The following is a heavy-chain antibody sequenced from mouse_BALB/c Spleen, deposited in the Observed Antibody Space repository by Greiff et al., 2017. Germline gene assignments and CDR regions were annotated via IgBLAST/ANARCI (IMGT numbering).Heavy chain of an antibody. Sequence: EVMLVESGGGLVKPGGSLKLSCAASGFTFSSYAMSWVRQSPEKRLEWVAEISSGGSYTYYPDTVTGRFTISRDNAKNTLYLEMSSLRSEDTAMYYCARTYYGNSYFDYWGQGTTLTVSS. V-gene: IGHV5-9-4*01. J-gene: IGHJ2*01. D-gene: IGHD2-10*01. CDR1: GFTFSSYA. CDR2: ISSGGSYT. CDR3: ARTYYGNSYFDY.